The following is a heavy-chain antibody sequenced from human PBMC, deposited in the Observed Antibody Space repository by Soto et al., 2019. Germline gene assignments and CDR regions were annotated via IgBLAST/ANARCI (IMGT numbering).Heavy chain of an antibody. V-gene: IGHV3-23*01. CDR3: AKDLLQRLGGSGPFDY. J-gene: IGHJ4*02. CDR1: GFSFSSYA. Sequence: EVQLLESGGGLVHPGGSLRLSCATSGFSFSSYAMSWLRQAPGKGLEWVSTISRTGGSTYYADSVTGRFTISRDDSTNTLDLHKNSLRAEDMATYYCAKDLLQRLGGSGPFDYWGQGTLGTVSS. CDR2: ISRTGGST. D-gene: IGHD6-19*01.